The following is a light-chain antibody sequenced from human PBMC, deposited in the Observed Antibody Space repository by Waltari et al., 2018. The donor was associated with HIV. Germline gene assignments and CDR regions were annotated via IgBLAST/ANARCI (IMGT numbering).Light chain of an antibody. CDR3: AAWDDSLSALV. CDR2: RDN. Sequence: QSVLTQPPSVSGTPGQRVTISCSGSSSNVGSTYVYWYQQPPGTAPKPLILRDNQRPSGVPDRFSGSKSGTSASLAISGLRSEDEADYHCAAWDDSLSALVFGGGTKLAVL. CDR1: SSNVGSTY. V-gene: IGLV1-47*01. J-gene: IGLJ2*01.